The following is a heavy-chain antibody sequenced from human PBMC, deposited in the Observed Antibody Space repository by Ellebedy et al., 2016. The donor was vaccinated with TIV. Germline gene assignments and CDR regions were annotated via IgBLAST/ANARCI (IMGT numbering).Heavy chain of an antibody. CDR2: TRDKPNSYTT. CDR3: ARDPGLGTGWYYFDY. CDR1: GFTLSDHY. J-gene: IGHJ4*02. D-gene: IGHD6-19*01. Sequence: GESLKISXAASGFTLSDHYMDWVRQAPGKGLEWVGRTRDKPNSYTTEYAASVKGRFTISRDDSKNSLYLQMNSLKTEDTAVYYCARDPGLGTGWYYFDYWGQGTLVTVSS. V-gene: IGHV3-72*01.